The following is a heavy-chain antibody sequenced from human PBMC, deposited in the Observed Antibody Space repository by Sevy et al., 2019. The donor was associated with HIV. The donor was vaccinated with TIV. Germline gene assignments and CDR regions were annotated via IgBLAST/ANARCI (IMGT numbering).Heavy chain of an antibody. Sequence: GGSLRLSCAASGFTFSKYWMGWVRQAPGKGLEWVANIKQDAGQKYYVDSVKARFTISGDNAKNSLYLQMNSLRAEDTAVYFCARDDGNYYFHYWGQGTLVTVS. J-gene: IGHJ4*02. V-gene: IGHV3-7*01. CDR1: GFTFSKYW. CDR2: IKQDAGQK. D-gene: IGHD1-7*01. CDR3: ARDDGNYYFHY.